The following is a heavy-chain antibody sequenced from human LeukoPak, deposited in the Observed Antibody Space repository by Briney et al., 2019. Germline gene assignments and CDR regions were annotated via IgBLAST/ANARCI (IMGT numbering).Heavy chain of an antibody. CDR1: GFTFGDYA. CDR3: TRYDILTGYLDY. D-gene: IGHD3-9*01. CDR2: IRSKAYGGTT. Sequence: PGRSPRLSCTASGFTFGDYAMSWVRQAPGRGLEWVGFIRSKAYGGTTEYAASVKGRFTISRDDSKSIAYVQMNSLKTEDTAVYYCTRYDILTGYLDYWGQGTLVTVSS. V-gene: IGHV3-49*04. J-gene: IGHJ4*02.